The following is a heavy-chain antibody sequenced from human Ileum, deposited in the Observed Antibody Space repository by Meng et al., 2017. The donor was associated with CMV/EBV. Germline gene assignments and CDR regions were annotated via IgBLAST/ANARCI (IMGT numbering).Heavy chain of an antibody. CDR2: IYTSGST. J-gene: IGHJ4*02. Sequence: GPLEESAPSLVHPSATLSLTCTVSGTSITGYYWSWIRQSAAKGLEWIGRIYTSGSTNYNPSLHRRVSMSIDTSKNQFSLKLRSVTAADTAVYYCAREGSAVHWGQGTLVTVSS. CDR1: GTSITGYY. D-gene: IGHD6-13*01. V-gene: IGHV4-4*07. CDR3: AREGSAVH.